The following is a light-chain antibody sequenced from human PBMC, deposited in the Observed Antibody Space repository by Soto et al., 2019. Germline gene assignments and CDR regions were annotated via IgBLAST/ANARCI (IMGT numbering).Light chain of an antibody. CDR2: GAS. Sequence: EIVMTQSPATLSVSLGERATLSCRASQSVSSNLAWYQLKPGQAPRLLIYGASTRATGIPARFSGSGSGTELTIKISSLKYEDFAVYYCKQYNDWPKFGQGTKV. V-gene: IGKV3-15*01. CDR1: QSVSSN. J-gene: IGKJ1*01. CDR3: KQYNDWPK.